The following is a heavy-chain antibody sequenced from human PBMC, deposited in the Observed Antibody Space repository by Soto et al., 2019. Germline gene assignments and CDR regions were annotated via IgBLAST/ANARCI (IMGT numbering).Heavy chain of an antibody. D-gene: IGHD3-16*01. CDR1: GGSIRSSTYY. CDR2: MYDSGRT. CDR3: ASHGPWSHVNY. J-gene: IGHJ4*02. Sequence: LELMCLTWTVCGGSIRSSTYYRGWIRKPPGKGLEWIARMYDSGRTYSNPSLKGRVTISIETSKNQFSLKLTPLTAADTAVYYCASHGPWSHVNYWGQGTRVTVSS. V-gene: IGHV4-39*01.